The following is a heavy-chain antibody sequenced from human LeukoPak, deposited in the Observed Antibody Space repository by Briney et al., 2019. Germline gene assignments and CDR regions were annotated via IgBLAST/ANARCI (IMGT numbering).Heavy chain of an antibody. V-gene: IGHV3-23*01. CDR3: AKRFGEGEFDY. CDR1: GFTFSNYA. Sequence: GGSLRLSCAASGFTFSNYAMSWVRQAPGKGLEWVSGISNSGGTTYYADSVKGRFTISRDNSKNALYLQMNSLRAEDTAVYYCAKRFGEGEFDYWGHGTLVTVSS. CDR2: ISNSGGTT. D-gene: IGHD3-10*01. J-gene: IGHJ4*01.